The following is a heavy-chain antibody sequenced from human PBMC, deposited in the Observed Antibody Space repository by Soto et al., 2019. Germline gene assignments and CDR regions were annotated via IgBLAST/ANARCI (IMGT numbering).Heavy chain of an antibody. CDR1: GGFVSSGSYY. D-gene: IGHD2-21*02. V-gene: IGHV4-34*01. Sequence: QVQLQQWSAGLLKPSETLSLTCAVYGGFVSSGSYYWSWIRQPPAKGLEWIGEMSHSGGTHFNPSLKSRVNISVDTSKNQFSLKMTSVTAVDTALYYCARVERGTATSVVDAFDIWGPGTMVTVSS. CDR3: ARVERGTATSVVDAFDI. J-gene: IGHJ3*02. CDR2: MSHSGGT.